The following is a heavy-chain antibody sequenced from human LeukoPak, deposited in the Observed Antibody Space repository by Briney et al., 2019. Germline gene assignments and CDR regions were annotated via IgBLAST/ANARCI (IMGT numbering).Heavy chain of an antibody. CDR3: AKDAWRYSSGWTQFDY. D-gene: IGHD6-19*01. Sequence: GGSLRLSCAASGFTFSSYGMHWVRQAPGKGLGGGAFIRYDGSNKYYADSVKGRFTISRDNSKNTLCLQMNSLRAEDTAVYYCAKDAWRYSSGWTQFDYWGQGTLVTVSS. J-gene: IGHJ4*02. CDR1: GFTFSSYG. CDR2: IRYDGSNK. V-gene: IGHV3-30*02.